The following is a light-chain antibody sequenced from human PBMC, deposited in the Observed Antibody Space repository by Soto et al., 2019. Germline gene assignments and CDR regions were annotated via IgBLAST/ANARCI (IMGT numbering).Light chain of an antibody. V-gene: IGKV3-11*01. CDR1: QSVSSY. CDR2: DAS. CDR3: QQRSNWPPGIT. Sequence: EIVLTQSPATLSLSPGERATLSCRASQSVSSYLAWYQQKPGQAPRLLIYDASNRATGIPARFSGSGSGTDFTLTISSLEPEDVAVYYCQQRSNWPPGITFGQGKRLEIK. J-gene: IGKJ5*01.